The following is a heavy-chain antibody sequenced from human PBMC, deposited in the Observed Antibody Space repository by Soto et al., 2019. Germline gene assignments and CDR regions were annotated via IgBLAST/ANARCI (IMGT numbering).Heavy chain of an antibody. CDR1: GYTFPTYG. V-gene: IGHV1-18*01. Sequence: QVQLVQSGAEVKRPGASVKVSCKTSGYTFPTYGVSWVRQAPGQGLEWMGWISPNSGDTNYAQNLLGRVTMTTDTSTDTADMELRSLRSDDTAVYYCARDPGGATGFDPWGQGTLVTVSS. J-gene: IGHJ5*02. D-gene: IGHD1-1*01. CDR2: ISPNSGDT. CDR3: ARDPGGATGFDP.